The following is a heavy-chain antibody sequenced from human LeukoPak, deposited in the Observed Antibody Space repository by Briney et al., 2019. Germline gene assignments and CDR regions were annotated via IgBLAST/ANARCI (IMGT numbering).Heavy chain of an antibody. J-gene: IGHJ6*02. V-gene: IGHV4-34*01. CDR3: ARVKDVVPVVAAPRYGMDV. Sequence: SETLSLTCAVYGVSFSDYYWSWIRQPPGKGLEWIGEINHSGSTNYNPSLKSRVTISVDTSKNQFSLNLSSVTAADTAVYYCARVKDVVPVVAAPRYGMDVWGQGTTVTVSS. CDR2: INHSGST. CDR1: GVSFSDYY. D-gene: IGHD2-15*01.